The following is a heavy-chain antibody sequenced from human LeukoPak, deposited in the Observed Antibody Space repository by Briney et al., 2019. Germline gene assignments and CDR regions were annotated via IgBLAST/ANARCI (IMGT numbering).Heavy chain of an antibody. CDR3: ARGDSSGYYYN. V-gene: IGHV4-31*03. J-gene: IGHJ4*02. Sequence: SETLSLTCTVSGGSISSGGYYWTWIRQHPGKGLEWIGYIYYSGSTYYNPSLKSRFTISVDTSKSQFSLKLSSVTAADTAVYYCARGDSSGYYYNWGQGTLVTVSS. CDR2: IYYSGST. CDR1: GGSISSGGYY. D-gene: IGHD3-22*01.